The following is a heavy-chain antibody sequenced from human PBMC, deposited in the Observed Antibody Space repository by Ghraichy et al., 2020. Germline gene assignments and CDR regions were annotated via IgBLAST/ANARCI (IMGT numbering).Heavy chain of an antibody. V-gene: IGHV3-30*18. J-gene: IGHJ4*02. CDR2: ISYDGSNK. CDR3: AKIRGWIAVAGPTDY. CDR1: GFTFSSYG. Sequence: GGSLRLSCAASGFTFSSYGMHWVRQAPGKGLEWVAVISYDGSNKYYADSVKGRFTISRDNSKNTLYLQMNSLRAEDTAVYYCAKIRGWIAVAGPTDYWGQGILVTVSS. D-gene: IGHD6-19*01.